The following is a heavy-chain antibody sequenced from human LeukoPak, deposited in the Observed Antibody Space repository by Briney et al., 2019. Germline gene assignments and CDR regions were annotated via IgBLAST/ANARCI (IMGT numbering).Heavy chain of an antibody. CDR2: ISAYNGNT. Sequence: GASVKVSFKASGYTFTSYGISWVRQAPGQGLEWMGWISAYNGNTNYAQKLQGRVTMTTDTSTSTAYMELRSLRSDDTAVYYCAGDSEWELGLYLDYWGKGTLVTVS. CDR1: GYTFTSYG. D-gene: IGHD1-26*01. CDR3: AGDSEWELGLYLDY. V-gene: IGHV1-18*01. J-gene: IGHJ4*02.